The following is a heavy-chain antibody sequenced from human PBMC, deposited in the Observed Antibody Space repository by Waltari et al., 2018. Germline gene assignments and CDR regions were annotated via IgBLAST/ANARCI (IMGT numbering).Heavy chain of an antibody. J-gene: IGHJ3*01. CDR3: ARARAWGPKAFDV. CDR2: VNPNRGGT. Sequence: QVQLVQSEAEVRKPGASVKVSCRASGYNFIDYYVHWVRQAPGQGLEWMGWVNPNRGGTGYLRKFEGWVTLTTDTSVNTAYMEVTRLKSDDTAIYFCARARAWGPKAFDVWGQGTRLTVSS. D-gene: IGHD7-27*01. V-gene: IGHV1-2*04. CDR1: GYNFIDYY.